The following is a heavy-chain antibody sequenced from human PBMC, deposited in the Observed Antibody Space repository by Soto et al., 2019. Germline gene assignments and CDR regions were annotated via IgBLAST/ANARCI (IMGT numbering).Heavy chain of an antibody. CDR3: ARDLNFDWLLWGVFDI. Sequence: GGSLRLSCAASGFTFNSYAMHWVRQAPGKGLEWVAVISYDGSNKYYADSVKGRFTISRDNSKNTLYLQMNSLRAEDTAVYYCARDLNFDWLLWGVFDIWGQGTMVTVSS. J-gene: IGHJ3*02. D-gene: IGHD3-9*01. V-gene: IGHV3-30-3*01. CDR2: ISYDGSNK. CDR1: GFTFNSYA.